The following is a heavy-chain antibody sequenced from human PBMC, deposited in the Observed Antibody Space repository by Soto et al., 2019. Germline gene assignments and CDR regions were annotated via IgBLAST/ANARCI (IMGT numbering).Heavy chain of an antibody. D-gene: IGHD3-10*01. Sequence: QVQLVQSGAEVKKPGSSVKVSCKASGGTFSSYAISWVRQAPGQGLEWMGGIIPIFGTADYAQKFQGRVTITADASTSTAYTAVSSLRSEDSAVYSCERVANYYGPPGVLCGMDVWGQGTTVTVSS. V-gene: IGHV1-69*12. CDR2: IIPIFGTA. CDR3: ERVANYYGPPGVLCGMDV. CDR1: GGTFSSYA. J-gene: IGHJ6*02.